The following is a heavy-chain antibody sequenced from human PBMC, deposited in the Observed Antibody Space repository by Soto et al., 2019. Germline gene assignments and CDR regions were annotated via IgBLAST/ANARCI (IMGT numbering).Heavy chain of an antibody. CDR2: ISYDGSNK. D-gene: IGHD3-10*01. CDR3: AKDSFPLLPITMVRGVIDY. V-gene: IGHV3-30*18. Sequence: GGSLRLSCAASGFTFSSYGMHWVRQAPGKGLEWVAVISYDGSNKYYADSVKGRFTISRDNSKNTLYLQMNSLRAEDTAVYYCAKDSFPLLPITMVRGVIDYWGQGTLVTVSS. CDR1: GFTFSSYG. J-gene: IGHJ4*02.